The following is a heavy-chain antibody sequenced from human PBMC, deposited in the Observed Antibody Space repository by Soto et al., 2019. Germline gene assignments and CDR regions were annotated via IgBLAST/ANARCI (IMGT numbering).Heavy chain of an antibody. Sequence: SETLSLTCTVSGGSIRSYYLSWIRQPPGKGLEWIGNIFYSGSTNYNPSLKSRVTISVDTSKNHFSLKLSSVTAADTAVYYCARAPTTGIWFDPWGQGTLVTVSS. D-gene: IGHD1-26*01. J-gene: IGHJ5*02. V-gene: IGHV4-59*01. CDR3: ARAPTTGIWFDP. CDR2: IFYSGST. CDR1: GGSIRSYY.